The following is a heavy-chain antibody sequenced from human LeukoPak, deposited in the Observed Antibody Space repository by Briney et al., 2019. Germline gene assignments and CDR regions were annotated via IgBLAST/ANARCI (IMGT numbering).Heavy chain of an antibody. CDR1: GGTFSSYT. CDR3: ARLYYYDSSGYQGGYYYMDV. CDR2: IIPILGIA. V-gene: IGHV1-69*02. Sequence: SVKVSCKASGGTFSSYTISWVRQAPGQGLEWMGRIIPILGIANYAQKFQGRVTITADKSTSTAYMELSSLRSEDTAVYYCARLYYYDSSGYQGGYYYMDVWAKGPRSPSP. D-gene: IGHD3-22*01. J-gene: IGHJ6*03.